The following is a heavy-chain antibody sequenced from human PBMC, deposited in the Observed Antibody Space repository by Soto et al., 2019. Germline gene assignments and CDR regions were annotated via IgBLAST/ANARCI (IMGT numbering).Heavy chain of an antibody. J-gene: IGHJ4*02. Sequence: QITLKESGPTLVKPTQTLTLTCTFSGFSLSTRGVGVGWIRQPPGKDLEWLALIYWDDDKRYSPSLKSRLTITKDTSKNQVVLTMTNMDPVDTATYYCAHRPSYCSGGSCYSGFDYWGQGTLVTVSS. D-gene: IGHD2-15*01. V-gene: IGHV2-5*02. CDR1: GFSLSTRGVG. CDR2: IYWDDDK. CDR3: AHRPSYCSGGSCYSGFDY.